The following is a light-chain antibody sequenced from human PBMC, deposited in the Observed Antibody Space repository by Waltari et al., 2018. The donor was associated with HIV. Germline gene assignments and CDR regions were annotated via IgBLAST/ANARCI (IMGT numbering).Light chain of an antibody. CDR2: DVS. CDR3: SSYTTTSTLYV. V-gene: IGLV2-14*03. J-gene: IGLJ1*01. CDR1: SSDIDVYKY. Sequence: QSTLTQPASVSGSPGQSVTISCTGISSDIDVYKYFSWYQQHPGKAPKLLIYDVSNRPSRVSQRCSGSKSANTASLTISGLQAEDEAEYYCSSYTTTSTLYVFGTGTKVTV.